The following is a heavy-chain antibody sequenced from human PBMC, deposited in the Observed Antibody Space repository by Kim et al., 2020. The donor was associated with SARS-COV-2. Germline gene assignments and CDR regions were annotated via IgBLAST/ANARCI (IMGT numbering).Heavy chain of an antibody. V-gene: IGHV3-15*01. D-gene: IGHD2-21*02. Sequence: PAKGRFTISRDDSKNTGDLQMNSLKTEDTAVYYCTTDRGAYCGGDCYEGYWGQGTLVTVSS. J-gene: IGHJ4*02. CDR3: TTDRGAYCGGDCYEGY.